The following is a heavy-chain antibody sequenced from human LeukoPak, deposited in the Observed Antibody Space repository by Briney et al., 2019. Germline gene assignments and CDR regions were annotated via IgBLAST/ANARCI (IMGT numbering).Heavy chain of an antibody. V-gene: IGHV1-69*13. D-gene: IGHD4-23*01. CDR2: IIPIFGTA. CDR3: ARGWLAETTVATPYNY. CDR1: GGTFSSNA. Sequence: GASVKVSCKASGGTFSSNAISWVRQAPGQGLEWMGGIIPIFGTANYAEKFQGRVTITADESTSTAYMELSSLRSEDTAVYYCARGWLAETTVATPYNYWGQGTLVTVSS. J-gene: IGHJ4*02.